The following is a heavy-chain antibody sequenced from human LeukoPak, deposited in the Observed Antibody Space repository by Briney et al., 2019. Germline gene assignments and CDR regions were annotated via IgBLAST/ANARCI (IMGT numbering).Heavy chain of an antibody. Sequence: GGSLRLSCAASGFTVSSKYMSWVRQAPGKGLEWVSPISGSGGSTYYADSVKGRFTISRDNSKNTLYLQMNSLRAEDTAIYYCAKDCGGSCSSQVDYWGQGTLVTVSS. CDR2: ISGSGGST. V-gene: IGHV3-23*01. CDR3: AKDCGGSCSSQVDY. J-gene: IGHJ4*02. CDR1: GFTVSSKY. D-gene: IGHD2-15*01.